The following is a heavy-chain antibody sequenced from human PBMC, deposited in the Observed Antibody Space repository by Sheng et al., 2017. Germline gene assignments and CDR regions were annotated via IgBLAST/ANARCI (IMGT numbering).Heavy chain of an antibody. Sequence: QVQLQQWGAGLLKPSETLSLTCAVYGGSFSGYYWSWIRQPPGKGLEWIGEINHSGSTNYNPSLKSRVTISVDTSKNQFSLKLSSVTAADTAVYYCVRGRRVAAAGKRRAAWFDPWGQGTLVTVSS. V-gene: IGHV4-34*01. J-gene: IGHJ5*02. CDR1: GGSFSGYY. CDR3: VRGRRVAAAGKRRAAWFDP. D-gene: IGHD6-13*01. CDR2: INHSGST.